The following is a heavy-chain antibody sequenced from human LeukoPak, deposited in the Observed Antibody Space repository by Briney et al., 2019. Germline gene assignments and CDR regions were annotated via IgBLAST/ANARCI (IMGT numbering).Heavy chain of an antibody. CDR2: IYYSGST. CDR3: ARGGYYYDSSGYYYSEKLNWFDP. CDR1: GGSISSYY. Sequence: SETLSLTCTVSGGSISSYYWSWIRQPPGKGLEWIGYIYYSGSTNYNPSLKSRVTISVDTSKNQFSLKLSSVTAADTAVYYCARGGYYYDSSGYYYSEKLNWFDPWGQGTLVTVSS. V-gene: IGHV4-59*08. J-gene: IGHJ5*02. D-gene: IGHD3-22*01.